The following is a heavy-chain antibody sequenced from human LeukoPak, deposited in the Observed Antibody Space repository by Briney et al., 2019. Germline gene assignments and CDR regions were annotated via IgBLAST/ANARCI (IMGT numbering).Heavy chain of an antibody. J-gene: IGHJ4*02. CDR3: AKDLNFWSGYYDGFDH. CDR1: GFTFSSYA. Sequence: GGSLRLSCAASGFTFSSYAMSWVRQAPGKGLEWVSAISGSGGSTYYADSVKGRFTISRDNSKNALYLQMNSLRAEDTAVYYCAKDLNFWSGYYDGFDHWGQGTLVTVSS. CDR2: ISGSGGST. D-gene: IGHD3-3*01. V-gene: IGHV3-23*01.